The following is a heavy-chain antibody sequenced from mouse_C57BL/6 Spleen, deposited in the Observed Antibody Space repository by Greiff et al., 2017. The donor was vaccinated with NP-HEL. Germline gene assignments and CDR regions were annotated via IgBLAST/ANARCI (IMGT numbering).Heavy chain of an antibody. V-gene: IGHV7-3*01. CDR2: IRNKANGYTT. Sequence: EVKLMESGGGLVQPGGSLSLSCAASGFTFTDYYMSWVRQPPGKALEWLGFIRNKANGYTTEYSASVKGRFTISRDNSQSILYLQMNALRAEDSATYYCARDSSGPWFAYWGQGTLVTVSA. J-gene: IGHJ3*01. D-gene: IGHD3-2*02. CDR3: ARDSSGPWFAY. CDR1: GFTFTDYY.